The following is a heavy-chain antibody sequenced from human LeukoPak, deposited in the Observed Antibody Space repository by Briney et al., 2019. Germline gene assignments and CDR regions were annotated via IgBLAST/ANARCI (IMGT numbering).Heavy chain of an antibody. CDR2: IYYSGST. D-gene: IGHD5-12*01. CDR3: ARGKGETRSGYDSPPPFDY. Sequence: SETLSLTCTVSGGSISSGDYYWSWIRQPPGKGLEWIGYIYYSGSTNYNPSLKSRVTISVDTSKNQFSLKLSSVTAADTAVYYCARGKGETRSGYDSPPPFDYWGQGTLVTVSS. J-gene: IGHJ4*02. CDR1: GGSISSGDYY. V-gene: IGHV4-61*08.